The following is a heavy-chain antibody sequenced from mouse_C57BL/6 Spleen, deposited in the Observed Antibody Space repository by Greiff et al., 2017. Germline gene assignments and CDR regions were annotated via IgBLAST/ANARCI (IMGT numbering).Heavy chain of an antibody. CDR2: ISSGGDYI. V-gene: IGHV5-9-1*02. Sequence: EVKLVESGAGLVKPGGSLKLSCAASGFTFSSYAMSWVRQTPERRLEWVAYISSGGDYIYYADTVKGRFTISRDNSRNTLYLQMSSLKSEDTAMYYCTRDSYDYVDYWGQGTTLTVSS. CDR3: TRDSYDYVDY. D-gene: IGHD2-3*01. CDR1: GFTFSSYA. J-gene: IGHJ2*01.